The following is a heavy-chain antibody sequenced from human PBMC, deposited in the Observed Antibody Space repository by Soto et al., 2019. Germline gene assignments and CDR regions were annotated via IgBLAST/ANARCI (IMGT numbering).Heavy chain of an antibody. CDR3: ARMRADYYYSSGYFDI. V-gene: IGHV1-69*01. J-gene: IGHJ3*02. Sequence: QVQLVQSGAEVKKPGSSVKVSCKASGGTFSSYAISWVRQAPGQGLEWMGGIIPIFGTANYAQKFQGRVTITADESTSTAYMELSSLRSEDTAVYYCARMRADYYYSSGYFDIWGQGTMVTVSS. CDR2: IIPIFGTA. D-gene: IGHD3-22*01. CDR1: GGTFSSYA.